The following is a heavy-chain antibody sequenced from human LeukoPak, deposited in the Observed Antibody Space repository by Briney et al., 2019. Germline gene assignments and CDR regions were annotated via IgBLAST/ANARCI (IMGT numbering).Heavy chain of an antibody. J-gene: IGHJ5*02. CDR1: GGSISSGSYY. Sequence: SQTLSLTCTVSGGSISSGSYYWSWIRQPAGKGLEWIGRIYTSGSTNYNPSLKSRVTISVDTSKNQFSLKLSSVTAADTAVYYCARLSAVAREGWFDPWGQGTLVTVSS. CDR3: ARLSAVAREGWFDP. CDR2: IYTSGST. V-gene: IGHV4-61*02. D-gene: IGHD3-10*01.